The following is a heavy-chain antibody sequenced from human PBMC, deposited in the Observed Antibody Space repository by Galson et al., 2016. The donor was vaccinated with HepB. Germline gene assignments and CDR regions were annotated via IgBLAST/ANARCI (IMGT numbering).Heavy chain of an antibody. CDR3: TRVAVAIQWMVRTGRFDT. D-gene: IGHD6-19*01. Sequence: SETLSLTCLVSGGTIASSSYYWGWVRQPPGKGLEWIGSMYYSGNKYYNPSLKSRVTMSLDTSKNEFSLRLNSVTVADTAIYYCTRVAVAIQWMVRTGRFDTWGRGSLVTVSS. CDR1: GGTIASSSYY. V-gene: IGHV4-39*07. CDR2: MYYSGNK. J-gene: IGHJ5*02.